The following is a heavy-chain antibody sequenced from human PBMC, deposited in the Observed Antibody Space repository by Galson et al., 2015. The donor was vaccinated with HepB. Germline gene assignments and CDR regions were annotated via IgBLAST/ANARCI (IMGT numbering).Heavy chain of an antibody. CDR3: AKVTDRRDSSGWYSAFDY. CDR1: GFTFSGSA. Sequence: SLRLSSSASGFTFSGSALHWVRQACGKGLEWVGRIRSKANSYATAYAASVKGRFTISRDDSKNTAYLQMNSLRAEDTAVYYCAKVTDRRDSSGWYSAFDYWGQGTLVTVSS. D-gene: IGHD6-19*01. J-gene: IGHJ4*02. V-gene: IGHV3-73*01. CDR2: IRSKANSYAT.